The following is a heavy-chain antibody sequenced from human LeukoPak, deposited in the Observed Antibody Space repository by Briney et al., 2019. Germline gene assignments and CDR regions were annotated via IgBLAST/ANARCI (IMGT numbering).Heavy chain of an antibody. J-gene: IGHJ4*02. CDR2: VSAYNGDI. Sequence: EASVKVSFKASGYSFTSFGISWVRQAPGQGLECMGWVSAYNGDIKYAEKFQGRVTMTTDTSTSTAYMELRSLRSDDTAMYYCARDLGASTVIFFDYWGQGTLVTVSS. CDR3: ARDLGASTVIFFDY. CDR1: GYSFTSFG. D-gene: IGHD4-17*01. V-gene: IGHV1-18*01.